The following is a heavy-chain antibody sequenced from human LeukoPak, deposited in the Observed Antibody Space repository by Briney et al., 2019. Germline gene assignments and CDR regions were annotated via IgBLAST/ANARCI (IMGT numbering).Heavy chain of an antibody. J-gene: IGHJ4*02. CDR3: ARDGIGIRELLIDY. CDR1: GFTFSSYG. Sequence: GGSLRLSCAASGFTFSSYGMHWVRQAPGKGLEWVAVIWYDGSNKYYADSVKGRFTISRDNSKNTLYLQMNSLRAEDTAVYYCARDGIGIRELLIDYWGRGTLVTVSS. V-gene: IGHV3-33*01. CDR2: IWYDGSNK. D-gene: IGHD1-26*01.